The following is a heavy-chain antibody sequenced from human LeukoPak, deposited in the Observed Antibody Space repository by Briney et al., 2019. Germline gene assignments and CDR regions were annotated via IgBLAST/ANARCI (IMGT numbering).Heavy chain of an antibody. V-gene: IGHV1-2*02. Sequence: ASVKVSCKASGYTFTGYYMHWVRQAPGQGLEWMGWINPNSGGTNYAQKFQGRVTMTRDTSISTAYMELSRLRSDDTAVYYCARGSHVYYYDSSGYPPFDYWGQGTLVTVSS. CDR2: INPNSGGT. D-gene: IGHD3-22*01. CDR3: ARGSHVYYYDSSGYPPFDY. J-gene: IGHJ4*02. CDR1: GYTFTGYY.